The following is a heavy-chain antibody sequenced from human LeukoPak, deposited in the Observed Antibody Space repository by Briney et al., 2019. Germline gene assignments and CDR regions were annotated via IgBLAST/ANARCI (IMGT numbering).Heavy chain of an antibody. CDR2: ISSSSSTI. D-gene: IGHD3-3*01. CDR3: ARREWLDYYYMDV. V-gene: IGHV3-48*04. J-gene: IGHJ6*03. Sequence: GGSLRLSCAASGFTFSSYSMNWVRQAPGKGLEWVSYISSSSSTIYYADSVKGRFTISRDNAKNSLYLQMNSLRAEDAAVYYCARREWLDYYYMDVWGKGTTVTVSS. CDR1: GFTFSSYS.